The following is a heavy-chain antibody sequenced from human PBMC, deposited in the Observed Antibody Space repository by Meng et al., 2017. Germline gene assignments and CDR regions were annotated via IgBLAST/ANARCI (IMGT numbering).Heavy chain of an antibody. CDR2: ISYDGSNK. J-gene: IGHJ6*01. Sequence: GESLKISCAASGFTFSSYAMHWVRQAPGKGLEWVAVISYDGSNKYYADSVKGRFTISRDNSKNTLYLQMNSLRAEDTAVYYCARDSSSSWYSTYYYYYGMDVWGQGTTVT. CDR3: ARDSSSSWYSTYYYYYGMDV. CDR1: GFTFSSYA. D-gene: IGHD6-13*01. V-gene: IGHV3-30*04.